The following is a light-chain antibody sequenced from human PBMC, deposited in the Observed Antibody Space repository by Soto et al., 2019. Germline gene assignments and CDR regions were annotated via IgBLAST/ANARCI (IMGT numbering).Light chain of an antibody. Sequence: EIVMTQSPATLSVSPGERATLSCRASQNVGFNVAWYQQKPGQAPRLLIYGASSRATGIPGRFSGSGSGTDFTLTINRLEPEDFAVYYCQQYDSSPRTFGQGTKVDIK. CDR3: QQYDSSPRT. CDR2: GAS. J-gene: IGKJ1*01. CDR1: QNVGFN. V-gene: IGKV3-20*01.